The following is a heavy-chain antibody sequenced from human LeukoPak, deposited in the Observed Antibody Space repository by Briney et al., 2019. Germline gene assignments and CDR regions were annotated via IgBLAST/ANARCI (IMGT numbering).Heavy chain of an antibody. Sequence: GGSLRLSCAASGFTFSSYEMNWVRQAPGKGLEWVSVIYSGGSTYYADSVKGRFTISRDNSKNTLYLQMNSLRAEDTAVYYCALYGSGNYLGGDYWGQGTLVTVSS. CDR2: IYSGGST. CDR3: ALYGSGNYLGGDY. D-gene: IGHD3-10*01. J-gene: IGHJ4*02. V-gene: IGHV3-66*01. CDR1: GFTFSSYE.